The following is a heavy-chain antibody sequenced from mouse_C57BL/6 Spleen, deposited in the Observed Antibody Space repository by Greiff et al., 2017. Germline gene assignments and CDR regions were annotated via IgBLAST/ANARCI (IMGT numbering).Heavy chain of an antibody. D-gene: IGHD4-1*01. CDR1: GYTLTSYW. CDR2: IHPNSGST. J-gene: IGHJ4*01. V-gene: IGHV1-64*01. CDR3: ARLVWDGDAMDY. Sequence: QVQLQQPGAELVKPGASVKLSCKASGYTLTSYWMHWVKQRPGQGLEWIGMIHPNSGSTNYNEKFKSKATLTVDKSSSTAYMQLSSLTSEDSAVYYCARLVWDGDAMDYWGQGTSVTVSS.